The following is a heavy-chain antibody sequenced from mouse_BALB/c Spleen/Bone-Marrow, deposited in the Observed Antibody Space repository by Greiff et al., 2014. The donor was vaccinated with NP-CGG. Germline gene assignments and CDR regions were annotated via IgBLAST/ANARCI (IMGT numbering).Heavy chain of an antibody. V-gene: IGHV1-87*01. CDR2: IYPGDGDT. D-gene: IGHD1-1*02. J-gene: IGHJ2*01. CDR3: ASQGDYGSFDY. Sequence: QVQLKESEAELARPGASVKLSCKASGYTFTSYWMQWVKQRPGQGLEWIGAIYPGDGDTRYTQKFKGKATLTADKSSSTAYMQLSSLASEDSAVYYCASQGDYGSFDYWGQGTTLTVSS. CDR1: GYTFTSYW.